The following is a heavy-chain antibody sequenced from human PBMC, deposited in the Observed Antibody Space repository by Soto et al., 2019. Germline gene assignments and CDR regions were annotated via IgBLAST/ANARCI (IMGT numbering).Heavy chain of an antibody. CDR2: IYATGTT. Sequence: SETLSLTCTVSGASISGFYWSWIRKSAGKGLEWIGRIYATGTTDYNPSLKSRVMLSVDTSKKQFSLKLRSVTAADTAVYYCVRDGTKTLRDWFDPWGQGISVTVSS. CDR3: VRDGTKTLRDWFDP. J-gene: IGHJ5*02. D-gene: IGHD1-1*01. CDR1: GASISGFY. V-gene: IGHV4-4*07.